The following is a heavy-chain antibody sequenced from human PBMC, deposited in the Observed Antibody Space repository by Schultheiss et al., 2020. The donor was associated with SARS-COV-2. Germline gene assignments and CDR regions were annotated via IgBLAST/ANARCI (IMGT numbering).Heavy chain of an antibody. J-gene: IGHJ5*02. CDR3: ARHPSPYGSGSYWFDP. Sequence: SQTLSLTCAVYGGSFSGYYWSWIRQPPGKGLEWIGEINHSGSTNYKPSLSSRVTISVDTSKNQFSLKLSSVTAADTAVYYCARHPSPYGSGSYWFDPWGQGTLVTVSS. V-gene: IGHV4-34*01. CDR2: INHSGST. CDR1: GGSFSGYY. D-gene: IGHD3-10*01.